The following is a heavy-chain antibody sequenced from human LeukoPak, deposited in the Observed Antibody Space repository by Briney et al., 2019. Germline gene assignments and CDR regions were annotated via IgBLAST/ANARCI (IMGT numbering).Heavy chain of an antibody. J-gene: IGHJ6*03. V-gene: IGHV3-21*01. CDR2: ISSSSSYI. CDR1: GFTFSNAW. CDR3: ARAKKGYYGSGSLNYYYYYMDV. D-gene: IGHD3-10*01. Sequence: GGSLRLSCAASGFTFSNAWMSWVRQAPGKGLEWVSSISSSSSYIYYADSVKGRFTISRDNAKNSLYLQMNSLRAEDTAVYYCARAKKGYYGSGSLNYYYYYMDVWGKGTTVTISS.